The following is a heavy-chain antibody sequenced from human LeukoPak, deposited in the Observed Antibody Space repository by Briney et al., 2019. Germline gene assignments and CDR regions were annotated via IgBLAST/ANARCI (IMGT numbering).Heavy chain of an antibody. J-gene: IGHJ2*01. D-gene: IGHD2/OR15-2a*01. CDR2: IYYTGST. CDR1: GGSISSYY. V-gene: IGHV4-59*01. Sequence: PSETLSLTCTVSGGSISSYYWSWIRQPPGKGLEWIGHIYYTGSTNYNPSLKSRVTISVDTSKNQFSLKLSSVTAADTAVYYCARAFHNWYFDLWGRGTLVTVSS. CDR3: ARAFHNWYFDL.